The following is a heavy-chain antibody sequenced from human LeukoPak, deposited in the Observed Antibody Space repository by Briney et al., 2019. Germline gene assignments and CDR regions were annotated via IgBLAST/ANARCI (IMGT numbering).Heavy chain of an antibody. D-gene: IGHD6-19*01. CDR3: ARLYSSGWRYFDY. J-gene: IGHJ4*02. CDR2: ISSSSSYI. Sequence: TGGSLRLSCAASGFTFSSHSMNWVRQAPGKGLEWVSSISSSSSYIYYADSVKGRFTISRDNAKNSLYLQMNSLRAEDTAVYYCARLYSSGWRYFDYWGQGTLVTVSS. V-gene: IGHV3-21*01. CDR1: GFTFSSHS.